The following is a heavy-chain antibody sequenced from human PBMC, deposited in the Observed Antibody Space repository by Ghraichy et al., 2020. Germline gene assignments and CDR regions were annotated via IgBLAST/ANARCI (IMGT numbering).Heavy chain of an antibody. Sequence: ETLSLTCAVYGGSFSGYYWSWIRQPPGKGLEWIGEINHSGSTNYNPSLKSRVTISVDTSKNQFSLKLSSVTAADTAVYYCARAGQRYCSSTSCPYYFDYWGQGTLVTVSS. CDR2: INHSGST. CDR3: ARAGQRYCSSTSCPYYFDY. V-gene: IGHV4-34*01. D-gene: IGHD2-2*01. J-gene: IGHJ4*02. CDR1: GGSFSGYY.